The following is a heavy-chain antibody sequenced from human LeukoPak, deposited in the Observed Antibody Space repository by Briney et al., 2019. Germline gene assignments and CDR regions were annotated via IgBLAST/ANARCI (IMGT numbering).Heavy chain of an antibody. D-gene: IGHD1-1*01. Sequence: SETLSLTCTVSGGSISSGSYYWSWIRQPAGKGLEWIGSIYYSGSTYYNPSLKSRVTISVDTSKNQFSLKLSSVTAADTAVYYCARRGTWYYYMDVWGKGTTVTISS. CDR3: ARRGTWYYYMDV. CDR1: GGSISSGSYY. J-gene: IGHJ6*03. CDR2: IYYSGST. V-gene: IGHV4-39*01.